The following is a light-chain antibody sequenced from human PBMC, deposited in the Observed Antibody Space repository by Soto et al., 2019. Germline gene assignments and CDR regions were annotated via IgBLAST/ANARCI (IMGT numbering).Light chain of an antibody. Sequence: EVVLAQSPATLSLSPGERATLSCRASQTVNSYLAWYQQKPGQAPRLLIYDVSNSAPGISARFSGSGSGTDFTLTISTLEPEDFAVYYCQQRRSGPEWTFGQGTKVEIK. CDR2: DVS. CDR3: QQRRSGPEWT. CDR1: QTVNSY. V-gene: IGKV3-11*01. J-gene: IGKJ1*01.